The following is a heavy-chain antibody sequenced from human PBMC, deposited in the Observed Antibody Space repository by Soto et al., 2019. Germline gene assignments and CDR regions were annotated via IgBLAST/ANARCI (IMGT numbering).Heavy chain of an antibody. J-gene: IGHJ6*02. V-gene: IGHV1-18*01. CDR1: GYTFDGYG. D-gene: IGHD1-1*01. CDR2: INTYNGNT. Sequence: ASVKVSCKASGYTFDGYGITWVRQAPGQGLEWMGWINTYNGNTHYAQKFQGRVTLTTDTSSGTAYMELRGLRSDDTAVYYCARVYWKQTSTNYYYYGMDVWGQGTTVTVSS. CDR3: ARVYWKQTSTNYYYYGMDV.